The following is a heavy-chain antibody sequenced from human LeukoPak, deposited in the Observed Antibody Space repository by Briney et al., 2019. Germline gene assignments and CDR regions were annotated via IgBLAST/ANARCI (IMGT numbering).Heavy chain of an antibody. V-gene: IGHV5-51*01. Sequence: GESLKISCKISGYSFTSYCIGWVRQMPGKGLEGMGIIYPGDSGPTYRPSFQGQVTISVDKSINTAYLQWSSLQASDTAMYYCGMSGDRVPLQDDVFDVWGQGTMVTVST. CDR1: GYSFTSYC. CDR2: IYPGDSGP. J-gene: IGHJ3*01. CDR3: GMSGDRVPLQDDVFDV. D-gene: IGHD1-26*01.